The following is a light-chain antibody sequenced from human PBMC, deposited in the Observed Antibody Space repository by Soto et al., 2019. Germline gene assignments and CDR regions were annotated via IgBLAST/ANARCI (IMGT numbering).Light chain of an antibody. V-gene: IGKV1-39*01. CDR3: QQSYSTPYT. J-gene: IGKJ2*01. CDR2: AAS. Sequence: DIQMTQSPSSLSASVGDRVTITCRASQSSSSYLNWYQQKPGKAPKLLIYAASSLQSGVPSRFSGSGSGTDFTLTISSLKPEDFATYYCQQSYSTPYTFCQGTKLEIK. CDR1: QSSSSY.